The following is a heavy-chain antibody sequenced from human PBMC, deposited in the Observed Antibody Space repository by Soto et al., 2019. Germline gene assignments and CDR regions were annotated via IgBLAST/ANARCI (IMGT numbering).Heavy chain of an antibody. D-gene: IGHD3-9*01. Sequence: ASVKVSCKASGYTFTSYGISWVRQAPGQGLEWMGWISAYNGNTNYAQKLQGRVTMTTDTSTSTAYMELRSLRSDDTAVYYCARDPVLRYFYLLPYFDYWGQGTLVTVSS. CDR2: ISAYNGNT. CDR1: GYTFTSYG. J-gene: IGHJ4*02. CDR3: ARDPVLRYFYLLPYFDY. V-gene: IGHV1-18*01.